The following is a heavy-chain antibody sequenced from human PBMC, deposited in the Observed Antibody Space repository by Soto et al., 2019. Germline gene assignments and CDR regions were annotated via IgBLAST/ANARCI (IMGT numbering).Heavy chain of an antibody. CDR3: TTYSSGWY. Sequence: EVQLVESGGGLVKPGGSLRLSCVAFGITFTNVWMTWVRQAPGKGLEWVGRIKSKTDGGTTEYTAHVKGRFTISRDDSKNTLYLQMNSLKTEETAVYFCTTYSSGWYWGQGTLVTVSS. CDR2: IKSKTDGGTT. J-gene: IGHJ4*02. V-gene: IGHV3-15*01. D-gene: IGHD6-19*01. CDR1: GITFTNVW.